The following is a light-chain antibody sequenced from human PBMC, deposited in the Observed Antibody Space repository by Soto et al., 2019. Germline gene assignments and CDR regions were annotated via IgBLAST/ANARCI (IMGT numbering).Light chain of an antibody. Sequence: DIQMTQSPSSLSASVGDRVTITCRASQGISTYLVWYQQKPGTVPKLLIFAASTLQSGVPSRFSGSGSGTDFTPTIRSLQPEDVATYSCQNYLGAPWTFGQGTKVEIK. J-gene: IGKJ1*01. V-gene: IGKV1-27*01. CDR2: AAS. CDR3: QNYLGAPWT. CDR1: QGISTY.